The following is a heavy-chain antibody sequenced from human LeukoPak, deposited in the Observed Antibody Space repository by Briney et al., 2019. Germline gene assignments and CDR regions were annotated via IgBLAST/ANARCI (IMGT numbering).Heavy chain of an antibody. CDR3: AKFSAPSGGSSGWPWVIDN. V-gene: IGHV3-9*01. CDR1: GFTFDDYA. J-gene: IGHJ4*02. D-gene: IGHD6-25*01. CDR2: ISWNSGSI. Sequence: QSGRSLRLSCAASGFTFDDYAMHWVRHAPGKGLEWVSGISWNSGSIGYADSVKGRFTISRDNAKNSLYLQMNSLRGEDTALYYCAKFSAPSGGSSGWPWVIDNWGQGTLVTVSS.